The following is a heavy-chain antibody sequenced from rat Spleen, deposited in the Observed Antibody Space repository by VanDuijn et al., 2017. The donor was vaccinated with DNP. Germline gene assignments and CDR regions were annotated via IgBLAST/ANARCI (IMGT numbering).Heavy chain of an antibody. V-gene: IGHV5-29*01. CDR3: ARWMSDYYVMDA. CDR1: GFTFSDYY. Sequence: EVQLVESDGGLVQPGRSLKLSCAASGFTFSDYYMAWVRQAPTKGLEWVATISYDGSSTYYRDSVKGRFTISRDNAKSTLYLQMDSLRSEDTATYYCARWMSDYYVMDAWGQGASVTVSS. CDR2: ISYDGSST. D-gene: IGHD1-12*01. J-gene: IGHJ4*01.